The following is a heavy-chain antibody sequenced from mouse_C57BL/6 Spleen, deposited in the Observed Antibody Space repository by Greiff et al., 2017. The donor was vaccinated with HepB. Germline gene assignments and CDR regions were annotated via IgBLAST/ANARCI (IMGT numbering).Heavy chain of an antibody. V-gene: IGHV5-4*01. CDR2: ISDGGSYT. Sequence: EVNVVESGGGLVKPGGSLKLSCAASGFTFSSYAMSWVRQTPEKRLEWVATISDGGSYTYYPDNVKGRFTISRDNAKNNLYLQMSHLKSEDTAMYYCARDLRDGYSFDYWGQGTTLTVSS. D-gene: IGHD2-3*01. CDR1: GFTFSSYA. J-gene: IGHJ2*01. CDR3: ARDLRDGYSFDY.